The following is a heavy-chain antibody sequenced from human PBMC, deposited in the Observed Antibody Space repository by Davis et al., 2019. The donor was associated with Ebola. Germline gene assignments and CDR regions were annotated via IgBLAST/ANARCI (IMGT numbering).Heavy chain of an antibody. CDR2: IIPFLAIA. V-gene: IGHV1-69*10. D-gene: IGHD3-10*01. CDR3: ARVGYMVQGVITYNWFDP. Sequence: SVKVSCKASGGTFSSYAISWVRQAPGQGLEWMGGIIPFLAIANYAQKFQGRVTITADDSTSTAYMELSSLRSEDTAVYYCARVGYMVQGVITYNWFDPWGQGTLVTVSS. J-gene: IGHJ5*02. CDR1: GGTFSSYA.